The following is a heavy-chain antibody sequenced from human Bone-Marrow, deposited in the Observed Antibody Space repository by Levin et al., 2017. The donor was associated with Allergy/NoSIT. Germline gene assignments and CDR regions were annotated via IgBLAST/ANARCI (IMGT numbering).Heavy chain of an antibody. D-gene: IGHD3-22*01. CDR3: ARVYDSSGYSERDGHYWYFDL. CDR2: INHSGST. Sequence: PSETLSLTCAVYGGSFSGYYWSWIRQPPGKGLEWIGEINHSGSTNYNPSLKSRVTISVDTSKNQFSLKLSSVTAADTAVYYCARVYDSSGYSERDGHYWYFDLWGRGTLVTVSS. CDR1: GGSFSGYY. V-gene: IGHV4-34*01. J-gene: IGHJ2*01.